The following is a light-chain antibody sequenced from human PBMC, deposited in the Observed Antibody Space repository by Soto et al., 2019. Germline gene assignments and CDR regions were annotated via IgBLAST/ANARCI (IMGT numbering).Light chain of an antibody. CDR2: DVS. J-gene: IGLJ1*01. Sequence: QSALTQPASVSGSPGQSITISCTGTSSDVGGYNYVSWYQQHPGKAPKLMIYDVSNRPSGVSNRFSGSKSGNTASLTISELQAEDEADSFCSSYTSHSTPYVFGTGTQLTVL. V-gene: IGLV2-14*01. CDR1: SSDVGGYNY. CDR3: SSYTSHSTPYV.